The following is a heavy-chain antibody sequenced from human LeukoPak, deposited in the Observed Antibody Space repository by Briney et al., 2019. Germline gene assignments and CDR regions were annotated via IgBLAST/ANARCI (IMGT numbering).Heavy chain of an antibody. J-gene: IGHJ4*02. D-gene: IGHD3-22*01. CDR3: ARDGYYDSSGYFEPRGYFDY. V-gene: IGHV4-4*07. CDR1: GGSISSYY. Sequence: SETLSLTCTVSGGSISSYYWSWVRQPAGKGLEWIGRIYTSGSTNYNPSLKSRVTMSVDTSKNQFSLKLSSVTAADTAVYYCARDGYYDSSGYFEPRGYFDYWGQGTLVTVSS. CDR2: IYTSGST.